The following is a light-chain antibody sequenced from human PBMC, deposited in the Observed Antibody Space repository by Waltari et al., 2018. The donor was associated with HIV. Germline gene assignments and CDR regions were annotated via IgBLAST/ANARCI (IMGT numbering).Light chain of an antibody. V-gene: IGKV1-5*03. J-gene: IGKJ5*01. CDR1: QSISTW. CDR3: QQYHSDSLT. CDR2: KTS. Sequence: DIPMPQSPSTLSASVGDRVTITCRSSQSISTWLAWYQQQPGRAPILLIYKTSAFHSGVPSRFGGSGSGTEFSLTISSLQPDDFTTYYCQQYHSDSLTFGQGTRLEMK.